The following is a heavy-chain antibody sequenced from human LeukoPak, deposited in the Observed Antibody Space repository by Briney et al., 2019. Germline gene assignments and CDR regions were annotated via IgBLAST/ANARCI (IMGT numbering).Heavy chain of an antibody. CDR1: GFTFDDYG. D-gene: IGHD5-12*01. CDR2: INWNGGST. Sequence: GSLRLSCAASGFTFDDYGMSWVRQAPGKGLEWVSGINWNGGSTGYADSVKGRFTISRDNAKNSLYLQMNSLRAEDTAVYYCASPGLGGYYFDYWGQGTLVTVSS. J-gene: IGHJ4*02. V-gene: IGHV3-20*04. CDR3: ASPGLGGYYFDY.